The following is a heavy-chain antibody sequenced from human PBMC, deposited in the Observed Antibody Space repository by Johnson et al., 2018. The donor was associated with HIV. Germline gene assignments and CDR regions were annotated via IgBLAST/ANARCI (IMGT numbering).Heavy chain of an antibody. CDR3: AIEGYCDILTGYDRGAFDI. J-gene: IGHJ3*02. CDR2: ISGSGGST. D-gene: IGHD3-9*01. Sequence: VQLVESGGGVVQPGGSLRLSCAASGFTFSSYGMHWVRQAPGKGLEWVSAISGSGGSTYYADSVKGRFTIPRDNSKNTLYLQMNSLRAEDTAVYYCAIEGYCDILTGYDRGAFDIWGQGTIVTVSS. V-gene: IGHV3-23*04. CDR1: GFTFSSYG.